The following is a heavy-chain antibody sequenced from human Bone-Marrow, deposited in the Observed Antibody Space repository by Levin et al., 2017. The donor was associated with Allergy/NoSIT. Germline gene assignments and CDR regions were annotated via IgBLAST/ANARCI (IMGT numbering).Heavy chain of an antibody. CDR3: ARVRRYCSGGSCSLGFDY. J-gene: IGHJ4*02. CDR2: IGTAGDT. Sequence: GASVKVSCAASGFTFSSYDMHWVRQATGKGLEWVSAIGTAGDTYYPGSVKGRFTISRENAKNSLYLQMNSLRAGDTAVYYCARVRRYCSGGSCSLGFDYWGQGTLVTVSS. V-gene: IGHV3-13*01. D-gene: IGHD2-15*01. CDR1: GFTFSSYD.